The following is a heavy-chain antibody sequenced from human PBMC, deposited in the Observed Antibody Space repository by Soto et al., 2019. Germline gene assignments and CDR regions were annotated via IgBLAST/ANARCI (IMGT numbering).Heavy chain of an antibody. D-gene: IGHD3-3*01. V-gene: IGHV1-18*01. Sequence: ASVKVSCKASGYTFTSYGISWVRQAPGQGLEWLGWINANDGNTNHAQKVQDRVTMTRNTSISTAYMELSSLRSEDTAVYYCARAQGATYDFWSGSDNNWFDPWGQGTLVTVSS. CDR2: INANDGNT. J-gene: IGHJ5*02. CDR3: ARAQGATYDFWSGSDNNWFDP. CDR1: GYTFTSYG.